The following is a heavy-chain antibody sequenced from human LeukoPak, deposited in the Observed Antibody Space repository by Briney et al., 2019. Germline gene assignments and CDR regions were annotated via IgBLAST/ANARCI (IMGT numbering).Heavy chain of an antibody. CDR2: ISSSSSYI. CDR3: ATIFGVARAYFDY. D-gene: IGHD3-3*01. J-gene: IGHJ4*02. CDR1: GFTFSDYN. Sequence: PGGSLRLSCAASGFTFSDYNMKWVRQAPGKGLEWVSSISSSSSYIYYADSVKGRFTISRDNAKNSLYLQMNSLRAEDTAAYYCATIFGVARAYFDYWGQGTLVTVSS. V-gene: IGHV3-21*01.